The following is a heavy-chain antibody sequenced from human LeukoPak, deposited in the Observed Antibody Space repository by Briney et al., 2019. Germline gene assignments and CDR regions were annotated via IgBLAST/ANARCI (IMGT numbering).Heavy chain of an antibody. CDR2: IYTSGST. J-gene: IGHJ6*03. V-gene: IGHV4-4*07. Sequence: SETLSLTCTVSGGSISSYYWSWIRQPAGKGLEWIGRIYTSGSTNYNPSLKSRITMSVDTSKNQFSLKLSSVTAADTAVYYCARGSSWYSYYYMDVWGKGTTVTISS. CDR3: ARGSSWYSYYYMDV. D-gene: IGHD6-13*01. CDR1: GGSISSYY.